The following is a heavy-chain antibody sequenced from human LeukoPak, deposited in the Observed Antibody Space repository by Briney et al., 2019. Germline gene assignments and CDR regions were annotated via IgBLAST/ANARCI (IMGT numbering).Heavy chain of an antibody. Sequence: GESLKISCKGSGYIFTDFWIGWVRQMPGKGLEWMGVIYPRDSDTRYSPSFRGQVTISVDKSINTAYLQRSALKASDTAMYYCARGQGLSGVADLSGPGTLITVSS. CDR2: IYPRDSDT. CDR3: ARGQGLSGVADL. D-gene: IGHD5-12*01. J-gene: IGHJ5*02. CDR1: GYIFTDFW. V-gene: IGHV5-51*01.